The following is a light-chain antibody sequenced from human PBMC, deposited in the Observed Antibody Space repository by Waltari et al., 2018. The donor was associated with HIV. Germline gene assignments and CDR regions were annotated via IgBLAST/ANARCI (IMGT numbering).Light chain of an antibody. CDR3: QHYGSSSWT. Sequence: EIVLTQSPNTLSLSPGDRATLPCRASQSFSSSYLAWYRQKPGQAPRLLIYGASSRATGIPDRFSGSGSGTDFTLTISRLEPEDFAVYYCQHYGSSSWTFGQGTKVEIK. J-gene: IGKJ1*01. V-gene: IGKV3-20*01. CDR2: GAS. CDR1: QSFSSSY.